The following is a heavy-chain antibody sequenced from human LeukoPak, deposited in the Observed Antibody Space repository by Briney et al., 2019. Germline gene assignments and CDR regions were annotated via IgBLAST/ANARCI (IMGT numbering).Heavy chain of an antibody. CDR2: IDYSGST. D-gene: IGHD7-27*01. Sequence: SETLSLTCTVSGGSVSIGSYYWIWIRQPPGKGLEWYGYIDYSGSTNYNPSLKSRVTISVDTSKNQFSLKLSSVTAADTAVYYCARVRATGAHDCWGQGTLVTVSS. J-gene: IGHJ4*02. CDR1: GGSVSIGSYY. V-gene: IGHV4-61*01. CDR3: ARVRATGAHDC.